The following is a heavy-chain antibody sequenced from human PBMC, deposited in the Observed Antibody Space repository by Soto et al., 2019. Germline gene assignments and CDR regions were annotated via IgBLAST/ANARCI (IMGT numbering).Heavy chain of an antibody. J-gene: IGHJ4*02. Sequence: PGGSLRLSCAASGFTFSSYAMSWVRQAPGKGLEWVSAISGSGGSTYYADSVKGRFTISRDNSKNTLYLQMNSLRAEDTAVYYCAKEGYYDSSGYYYWYYFDYWGQGTLVTVSS. CDR2: ISGSGGST. CDR3: AKEGYYDSSGYYYWYYFDY. CDR1: GFTFSSYA. V-gene: IGHV3-23*01. D-gene: IGHD3-22*01.